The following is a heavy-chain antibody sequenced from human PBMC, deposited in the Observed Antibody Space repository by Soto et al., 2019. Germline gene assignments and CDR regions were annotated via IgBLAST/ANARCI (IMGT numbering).Heavy chain of an antibody. CDR1: GYTFTSYG. V-gene: IGHV1-18*04. D-gene: IGHD2-2*01. CDR3: ARLRIFAMQDSYYYYGMDV. Sequence: GASVKVSCKASGYTFTSYGISWVRQAPGQGLEWMGWISAYNGNTNYAQKLQGRVTMTTDTSTSTAYMELRSLRSEDTAVYYCARLRIFAMQDSYYYYGMDVWGQGTTVTVSS. J-gene: IGHJ6*02. CDR2: ISAYNGNT.